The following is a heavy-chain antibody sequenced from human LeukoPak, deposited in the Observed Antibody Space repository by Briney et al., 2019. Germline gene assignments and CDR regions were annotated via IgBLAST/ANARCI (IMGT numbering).Heavy chain of an antibody. D-gene: IGHD3-22*01. V-gene: IGHV4-59*01. CDR3: ARFYYDSSGYGFDS. J-gene: IGHJ3*02. CDR1: GGSISSYY. Sequence: SETLSLTCTVSGGSISSYYWSWIRQPPGKGLEWIGYINHSGITNNNPSLKSRVTTSVDTSKNQFSLKLSSVTAADTAVYYCARFYYDSSGYGFDSWGQGTKVTVYS. CDR2: INHSGIT.